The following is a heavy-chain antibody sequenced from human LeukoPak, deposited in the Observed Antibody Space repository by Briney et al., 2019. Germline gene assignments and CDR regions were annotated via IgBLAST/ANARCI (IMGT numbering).Heavy chain of an antibody. CDR2: INPSGGSK. D-gene: IGHD6-6*01. CDR3: ARGGSSSPLDY. CDR1: GYIFTSYY. V-gene: IGHV1-46*01. Sequence: GASVKVSCRASGYIFTSYYMHWVRQAPAQGLEWMGIINPSGGSKSYAQKFQGRVTMTRDTSTSTVYMELSSLRSEDTAVYYCARGGSSSPLDYWGQGTLVTVSS. J-gene: IGHJ4*02.